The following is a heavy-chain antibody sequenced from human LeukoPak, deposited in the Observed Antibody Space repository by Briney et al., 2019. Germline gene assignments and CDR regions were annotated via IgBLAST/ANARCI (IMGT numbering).Heavy chain of an antibody. J-gene: IGHJ5*02. CDR3: ARYRTTGYSSSWGSVYNWFDP. CDR1: GGSFSGYY. D-gene: IGHD6-13*01. V-gene: IGHV4-34*01. Sequence: PSETLSLTCAVYGGSFSGYYWSWIRQPPGKGLEWIGEINHSGSTNYNPSLKSRVTISVDTSKNQFSLKLSSVTAADTAVYYCARYRTTGYSSSWGSVYNWFDPRGQGTLVTVSS. CDR2: INHSGST.